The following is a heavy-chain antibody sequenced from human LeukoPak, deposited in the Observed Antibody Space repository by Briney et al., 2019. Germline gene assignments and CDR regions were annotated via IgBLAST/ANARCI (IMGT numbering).Heavy chain of an antibody. D-gene: IGHD3-10*01. CDR3: TRATGGWFDP. CDR2: TYYRSKWYN. V-gene: IGHV6-1*01. Sequence: SQTLSLTCAISGDSVSSNSAAWNWIRQSPSRGLEWLGRTYYRSKWYNDYAVSVKSRITINADTSKNQFSLEVNSVTPEDTAVCYCTRATGGWFDPWGQGTLVTVSS. J-gene: IGHJ5*02. CDR1: GDSVSSNSAA.